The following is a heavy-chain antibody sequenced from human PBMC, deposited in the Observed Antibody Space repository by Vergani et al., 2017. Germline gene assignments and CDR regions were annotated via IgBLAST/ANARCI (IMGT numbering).Heavy chain of an antibody. CDR3: AKEGYGDYFVHAFDI. CDR2: IRYDGSNK. D-gene: IGHD4-17*01. J-gene: IGHJ3*02. CDR1: GFTFSSYG. V-gene: IGHV3-30*02. Sequence: QVQLVESGGGVVQPGGSLRLSRAASGFTFSSYGMHWVRQAPGKGLEWVAFIRYDGSNKYYADSVKGRFTISRDNSKNTLYLQRNSLRAEDRAVYYCAKEGYGDYFVHAFDIWGQGTMVTVSS.